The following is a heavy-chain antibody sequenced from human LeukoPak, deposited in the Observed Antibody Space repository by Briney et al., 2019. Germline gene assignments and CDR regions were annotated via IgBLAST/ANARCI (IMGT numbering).Heavy chain of an antibody. J-gene: IGHJ5*02. CDR2: IHYSGTT. Sequence: PSETLSLTCAASGGTISPYAMSWVRQPPGKGLEWIGSIHYSGTTNYNPSLRSRVTISVDTSKNQFSLRLTSVTAADTAVYYCARDRWFDPWGQGTLVTVSS. CDR1: GGTISPYA. V-gene: IGHV4-59*12. CDR3: ARDRWFDP.